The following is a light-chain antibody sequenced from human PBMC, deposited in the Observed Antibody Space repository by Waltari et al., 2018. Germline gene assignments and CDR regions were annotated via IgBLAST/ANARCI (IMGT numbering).Light chain of an antibody. CDR2: EVV. J-gene: IGKJ1*01. CDR1: QSLLDSEDGNTY. V-gene: IGKV2-40*01. CDR3: RKGIEYPPCT. Sequence: DIVMTQTPLSLPVTPGEPASIPCRSSQSLLDSEDGNTYLEWYLQTPGQSPQPLIYEVVNRASAVPDSISGSGSDTDFTLKISRVEAEDVVVDHCRKGIEYPPCTFGQGTKVEIK.